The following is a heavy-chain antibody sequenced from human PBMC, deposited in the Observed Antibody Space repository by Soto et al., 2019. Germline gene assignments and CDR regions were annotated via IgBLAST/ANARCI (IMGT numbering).Heavy chain of an antibody. CDR2: IKQDGSDK. V-gene: IGHV3-7*05. D-gene: IGHD3-16*02. CDR3: ARDVPDYVWGSYPPIGGHYYYYGMDV. CDR1: GFTFSSYW. Sequence: GGSLRLSCAASGFTFSSYWMSWVRQAPGKGLEWVANIKQDGSDKYYVDSVKGRFTISRDNAKNSLYLQMNSLRAEDTAVYYCARDVPDYVWGSYPPIGGHYYYYGMDVWGQGTTVTVSS. J-gene: IGHJ6*02.